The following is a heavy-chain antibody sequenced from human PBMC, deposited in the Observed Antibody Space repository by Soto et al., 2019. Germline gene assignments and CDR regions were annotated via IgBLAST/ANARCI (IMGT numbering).Heavy chain of an antibody. D-gene: IGHD3-10*01. CDR1: GFSFRNYA. CDR2: LTGSSSNI. J-gene: IGHJ4*02. V-gene: IGHV3-23*01. Sequence: EVQLLESGGGLVQPGGSLRLSCAASGFSFRNYAMSWVRQAPGKGQEWISTLTGSSSNIYYADSVKGRFAISRDNSRNTLYLQMNSLTAEDTAVYYCANGRATYGLLTHDYWGQGTLVTVSS. CDR3: ANGRATYGLLTHDY.